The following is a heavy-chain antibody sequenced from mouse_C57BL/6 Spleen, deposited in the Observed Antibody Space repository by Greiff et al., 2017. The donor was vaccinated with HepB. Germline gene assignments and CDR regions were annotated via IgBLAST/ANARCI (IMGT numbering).Heavy chain of an antibody. CDR3: ARLLKDAMDY. V-gene: IGHV5-6*02. J-gene: IGHJ4*01. Sequence: DVKLVESGGDLVKPGGSLKLSCAASGFTFSSYGMSWVRQTPDKRLEWVATISSGGSYTYYPDSVKGRFTISRDKAKNTLYLQMSSLKSEDTAMYYCARLLKDAMDYWGQGTSVTVSS. D-gene: IGHD1-3*01. CDR1: GFTFSSYG. CDR2: ISSGGSYT.